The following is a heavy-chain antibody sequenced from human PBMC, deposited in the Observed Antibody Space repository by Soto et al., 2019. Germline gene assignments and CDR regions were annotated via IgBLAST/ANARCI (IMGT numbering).Heavy chain of an antibody. J-gene: IGHJ4*02. CDR3: ARAGDYGLLTFDH. Sequence: SATLSLTCTLAGCSISSYYWSWLRQPAGKGLEWIGRIYTRGSTNYNPSLKSRVTISKDTSSNQVVLTINNMDPGDTATYFCARAGDYGLLTFDHWGPRTLVTVSS. V-gene: IGHV4-4*07. CDR2: IYTRGST. CDR1: GCSISSYY. D-gene: IGHD4-17*01.